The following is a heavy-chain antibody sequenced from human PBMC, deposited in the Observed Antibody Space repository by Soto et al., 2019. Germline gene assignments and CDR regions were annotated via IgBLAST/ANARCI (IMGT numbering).Heavy chain of an antibody. V-gene: IGHV4-30-4*01. D-gene: IGHD3-10*01. J-gene: IGHJ4*02. CDR1: GGSISSGGYY. Sequence: SETLSLTCTVSGGSISSGGYYWSWIRQPPGKGLEWIGYIYYSGSTYYNPSLKSRVTISVDTSKNQFSLKLSSVTAADTAVYYCARQHLWFGSPYYFDYWGQGTLVTVSS. CDR3: ARQHLWFGSPYYFDY. CDR2: IYYSGST.